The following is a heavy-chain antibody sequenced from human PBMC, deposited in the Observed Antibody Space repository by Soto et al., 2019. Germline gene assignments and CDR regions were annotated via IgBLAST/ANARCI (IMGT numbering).Heavy chain of an antibody. D-gene: IGHD3-10*01. CDR2: IWFDGSNK. J-gene: IGHJ4*01. Sequence: PGGSLRLSCAASGFTFSSYGMHWVRQAPGKGLEWVAVIWFDGSNKDYADSVKGRFAISRDHYKNTLYLQMNSLRAEDTAVYYCARDAYLGSGSYAFWGHGTLVTVSS. CDR3: ARDAYLGSGSYAF. CDR1: GFTFSSYG. V-gene: IGHV3-33*08.